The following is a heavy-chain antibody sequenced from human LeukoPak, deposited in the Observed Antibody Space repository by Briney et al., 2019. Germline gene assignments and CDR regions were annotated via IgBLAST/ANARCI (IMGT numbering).Heavy chain of an antibody. CDR2: IYSGVGT. D-gene: IGHD4-17*01. J-gene: IGHJ4*02. Sequence: GGSLRLPCVVSGFTVSSSYMSWVRQAPGKGLEWVSIIYSGVGTYYADSVKGRFTISRDNSKNTLYLQMNSLRAEDTAVYYCARVYGDPSYYFDYWGQGTLVTVSS. CDR3: ARVYGDPSYYFDY. CDR1: GFTVSSSY. V-gene: IGHV3-53*01.